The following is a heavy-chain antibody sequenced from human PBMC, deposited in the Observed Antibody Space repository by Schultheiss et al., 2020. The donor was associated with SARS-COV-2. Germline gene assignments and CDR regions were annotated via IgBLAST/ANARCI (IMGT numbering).Heavy chain of an antibody. CDR2: INHSGST. CDR3: ARTALDCKSAVCYSY. V-gene: IGHV4-34*01. Sequence: SETLSLTCAVYGGSFSGYYWSWIRQPPGKGLEWIGEINHSGSTNYNPSLKSRVTISLDTSKNQFSLKLSSVTAADTAVYYCARTALDCKSAVCYSYWGQGTLVTVSS. D-gene: IGHD3-16*01. CDR1: GGSFSGYY. J-gene: IGHJ4*02.